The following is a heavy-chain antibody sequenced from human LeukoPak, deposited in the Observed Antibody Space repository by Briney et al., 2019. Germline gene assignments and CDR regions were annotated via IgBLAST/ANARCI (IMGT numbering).Heavy chain of an antibody. CDR1: GDSVSSNSAA. CDR2: TYYRSKWYN. J-gene: IGHJ4*02. D-gene: IGHD6-19*01. V-gene: IGHV6-1*01. CDR3: ERDSGIDEWLVTFDY. Sequence: SQTLSLTCAISGDSVSSNSAAWNWIRQSPSRGLEWLGRTYYRSKWYNDYAVSVKSRITINPDTSKNQFSLQLNSVTPEDTAVYYCERDSGIDEWLVTFDYWGQGPLVTVSS.